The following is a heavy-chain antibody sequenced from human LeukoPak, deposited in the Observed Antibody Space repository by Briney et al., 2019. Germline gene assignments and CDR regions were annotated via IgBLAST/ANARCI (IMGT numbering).Heavy chain of an antibody. CDR1: GFTFNNYG. V-gene: IGHV3-7*03. Sequence: GGSLRLSCAASGFTFNNYGMSWVRQAPGKGLEWVANIKQDRSEIYYVDSVKGRFTISRDNAKNSVYLQMNSLRADDTAVYYCGRGMDVWGQGTTVTVSS. CDR2: IKQDRSEI. CDR3: GRGMDV. J-gene: IGHJ6*02.